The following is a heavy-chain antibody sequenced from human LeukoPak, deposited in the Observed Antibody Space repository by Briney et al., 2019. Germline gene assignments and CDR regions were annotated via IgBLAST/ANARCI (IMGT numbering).Heavy chain of an antibody. CDR1: GGSFSGYY. CDR3: ARGRYCSSTSCYHAFDI. J-gene: IGHJ3*02. D-gene: IGHD2-2*01. CDR2: INHSGST. V-gene: IGHV4-34*01. Sequence: SETLSLTCAVYGGSFSGYYWSWIRQPPGKGLEWIGEINHSGSTNYNPSLKSRVTISVDTSKNQFPLKLSSVTAADTAVYYCARGRYCSSTSCYHAFDIWGQGTMVTVSS.